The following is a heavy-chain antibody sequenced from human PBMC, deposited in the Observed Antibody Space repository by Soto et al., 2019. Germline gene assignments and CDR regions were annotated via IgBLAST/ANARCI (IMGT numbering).Heavy chain of an antibody. D-gene: IGHD1-26*01. J-gene: IGHJ4*02. CDR3: AKDSGSYYMEYCFDY. V-gene: IGHV3-30*18. Sequence: QVQLVESGGGVVQPGRSLRLSCAASGFTFSSYGMHWVRQAPGKGLEWVAIISYDGNNKKYADSVKGRFTISRDSSKNTLYLQMNSLRAEDTAVYYCAKDSGSYYMEYCFDYWCQGTRVTVSS. CDR1: GFTFSSYG. CDR2: ISYDGNNK.